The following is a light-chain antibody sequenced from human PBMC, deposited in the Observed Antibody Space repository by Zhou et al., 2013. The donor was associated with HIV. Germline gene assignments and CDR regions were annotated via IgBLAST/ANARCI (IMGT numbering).Light chain of an antibody. V-gene: IGKV1-39*01. Sequence: DIQMTQSPSSLSASVGDRVTITCRARQSISSYLNWYQQKPGKAPKLLIYAASTLQSGVPSRFSGSGSGTEFTLTISSLQPDDFATYYCQQYNSSPWTFGQGTKVEIK. CDR1: QSISSY. J-gene: IGKJ1*01. CDR2: AAS. CDR3: QQYNSSPWT.